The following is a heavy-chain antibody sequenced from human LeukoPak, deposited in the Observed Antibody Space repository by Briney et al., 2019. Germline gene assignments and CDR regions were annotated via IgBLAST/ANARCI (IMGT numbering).Heavy chain of an antibody. Sequence: GGSLRLSCAASGVTVGNNYMIWVRQAPGKGLEWVSRIYSGGATYYADSVKGRFTISRDSSKNTLFLQMNSLRVEDTAVYYCARDPPAVKSGTYGWGQGTLVTVSS. CDR1: GVTVGNNY. V-gene: IGHV3-66*01. D-gene: IGHD4-11*01. CDR2: IYSGGAT. CDR3: ARDPPAVKSGTYG. J-gene: IGHJ4*02.